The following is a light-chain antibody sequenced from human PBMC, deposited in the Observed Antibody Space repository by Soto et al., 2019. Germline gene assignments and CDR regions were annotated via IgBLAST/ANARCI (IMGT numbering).Light chain of an antibody. Sequence: QPVLTQPPSVSGAPGQRVTISCTGSSSNSGAGYDVHWYQQLPGTAPKLLIYGNNNRPSGVPDRFSGSKSGTSASLAITGLQAEDEADYYCQSYDSSLSAYVFGTGTKLTVL. CDR2: GNN. CDR1: SSNSGAGYD. CDR3: QSYDSSLSAYV. V-gene: IGLV1-40*01. J-gene: IGLJ1*01.